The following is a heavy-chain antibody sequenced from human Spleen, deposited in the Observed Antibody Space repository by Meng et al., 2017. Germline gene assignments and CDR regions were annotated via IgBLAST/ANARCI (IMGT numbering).Heavy chain of an antibody. V-gene: IGHV1-2*06. D-gene: IGHD3-10*01. CDR3: ARGTPGRRYADY. J-gene: IGHJ4*02. Sequence: QVQLVQSGAEAEKPGASVKVSCKASGYTFTDYNMHWVRLAPGQGLEWMGQIIPNSGVARFAQKFRGRVTITRDTSITTVYMELSRLRSDDTAIYYCARGTPGRRYADYWGQGTLVTVSS. CDR1: GYTFTDYN. CDR2: IIPNSGVA.